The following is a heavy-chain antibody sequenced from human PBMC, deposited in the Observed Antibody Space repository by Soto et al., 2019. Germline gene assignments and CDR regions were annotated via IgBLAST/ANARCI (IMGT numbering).Heavy chain of an antibody. CDR2: ISYDGSNK. CDR1: GFTLSSYG. Sequence: PGGSLRLSCAASGFTLSSYGMHWVRQAPGKGLEWVAVISYDGSNKYYADSVKGRFTISRDNSKNTLYLQMNSLRAEDTAVYYCAKDLSGYDILTGYYPDYWGQGTLVTVSS. CDR3: AKDLSGYDILTGYYPDY. J-gene: IGHJ4*02. D-gene: IGHD3-9*01. V-gene: IGHV3-30*18.